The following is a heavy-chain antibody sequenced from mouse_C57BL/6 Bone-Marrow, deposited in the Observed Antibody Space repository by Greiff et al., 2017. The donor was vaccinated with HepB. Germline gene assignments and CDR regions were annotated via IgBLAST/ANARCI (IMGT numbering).Heavy chain of an antibody. Sequence: QVHVKQSGAELAKPGASVKLSCKASGYTFTSYWMHWVKQRPGQGLEWIGYINPSSGYTKYNQKFKDKATWTADKSSSTAYMQLSSLTYEDSAVYYCARWTTVYAMDYWGQGTSVTVSS. V-gene: IGHV1-7*01. CDR3: ARWTTVYAMDY. CDR1: GYTFTSYW. J-gene: IGHJ4*01. D-gene: IGHD1-1*01. CDR2: INPSSGYT.